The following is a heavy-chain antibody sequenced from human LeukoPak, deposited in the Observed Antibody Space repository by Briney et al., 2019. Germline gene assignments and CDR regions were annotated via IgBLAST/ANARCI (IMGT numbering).Heavy chain of an antibody. V-gene: IGHV3-74*01. J-gene: IGHJ4*02. CDR3: ARALGSSSDY. Sequence: GGALRLSCAASGFTFSRSWMHWVRQAPRKGLVWVSRTKHDGSTTNYADSVKDRFTISKDNAKITLYLQMNSLRAEDTAVYYCARALGSSSDYWGQGTLVTVSS. D-gene: IGHD3-10*01. CDR1: GFTFSRSW. CDR2: TKHDGSTT.